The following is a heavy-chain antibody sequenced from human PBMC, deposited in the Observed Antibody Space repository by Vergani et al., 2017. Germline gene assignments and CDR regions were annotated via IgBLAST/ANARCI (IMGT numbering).Heavy chain of an antibody. J-gene: IGHJ4*02. Sequence: QVQLVQSGAEVKKPGSSVKVSCKASGYTFTSYGISWVRQAPGQGLEWMGWISAYNGNTNYAQKLQGRVTMTTDTSTSTAYMERRSLRSDDTAVYYCARGGTPPVYSSGCVIDYGGQGTLVTVSS. D-gene: IGHD6-19*01. CDR3: ARGGTPPVYSSGCVIDY. V-gene: IGHV1-18*04. CDR2: ISAYNGNT. CDR1: GYTFTSYG.